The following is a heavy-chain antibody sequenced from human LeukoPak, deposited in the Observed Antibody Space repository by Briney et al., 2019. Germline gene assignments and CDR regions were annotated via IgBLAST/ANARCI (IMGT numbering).Heavy chain of an antibody. Sequence: GGYLRLSCAASGFTVSSNYMSWVRQAPGKGLEWVSVIYSGGSTYYADSVKGRFTISRDNSKNSLYVQKKSLRAEDTAVYYCASRDSMVRGVMYAFDIWGQGTMVTVSS. J-gene: IGHJ3*02. D-gene: IGHD3-10*01. V-gene: IGHV3-53*01. CDR3: ASRDSMVRGVMYAFDI. CDR1: GFTVSSNY. CDR2: IYSGGST.